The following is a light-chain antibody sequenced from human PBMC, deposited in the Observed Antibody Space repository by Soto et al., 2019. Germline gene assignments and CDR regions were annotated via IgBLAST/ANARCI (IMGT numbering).Light chain of an antibody. Sequence: QSALAQPRSVSGSPGQSVTLSCTGSSSDVGNYNSVSWYQQYPGNAPKLLIFDVTKRPSGVPDRFSGSKSGNTASLTISGLQSEDEADYYCCSYAGAYNFWVFGGGTKLTVL. CDR2: DVT. CDR3: CSYAGAYNFWV. J-gene: IGLJ2*01. V-gene: IGLV2-11*01. CDR1: SSDVGNYNS.